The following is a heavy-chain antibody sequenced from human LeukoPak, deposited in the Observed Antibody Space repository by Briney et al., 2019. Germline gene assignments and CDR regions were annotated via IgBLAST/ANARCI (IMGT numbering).Heavy chain of an antibody. Sequence: GSLRLSCAASGFIFSSYWMSWVRQAPGKGLEWVANIKQDGSEKYYVDSVKGRFTISRDNAKNSLYLQMNSLRAEDTAVYYCARDLGYSQFDSWGQGTLVTVSS. CDR1: GFIFSSYW. D-gene: IGHD6-13*01. CDR3: ARDLGYSQFDS. J-gene: IGHJ5*01. V-gene: IGHV3-7*01. CDR2: IKQDGSEK.